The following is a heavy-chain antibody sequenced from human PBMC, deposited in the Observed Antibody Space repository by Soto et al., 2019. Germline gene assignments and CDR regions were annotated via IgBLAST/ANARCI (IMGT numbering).Heavy chain of an antibody. Sequence: SETLSLTCIVSGGSISSSSYYWGWIRQPPGKGPEWIGSIYYSGSTYYNPSLKSRVTISVDTSKNQFSLKLSSVTAADTAVYYCAREKNGDYFDYWGQGTLVTVSS. D-gene: IGHD4-17*01. CDR1: GGSISSSSYY. J-gene: IGHJ4*02. CDR3: AREKNGDYFDY. CDR2: IYYSGST. V-gene: IGHV4-39*02.